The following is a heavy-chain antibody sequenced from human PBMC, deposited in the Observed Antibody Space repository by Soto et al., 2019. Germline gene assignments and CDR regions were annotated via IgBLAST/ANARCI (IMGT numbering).Heavy chain of an antibody. CDR1: GYSFTNYW. CDR3: ARHDCSSTRCYNFGMDV. CDR2: TDPSDSYI. D-gene: IGHD2-2*02. J-gene: IGHJ6*02. Sequence: GESLKISCKGSGYSFTNYWISWVRQMPGKGLEWMGRTDPSDSYIKYSPSFQGHVTISADNSISTAYLQWSSLKASDTAMYYCARHDCSSTRCYNFGMDVWGQGXTVTVSS. V-gene: IGHV5-10-1*01.